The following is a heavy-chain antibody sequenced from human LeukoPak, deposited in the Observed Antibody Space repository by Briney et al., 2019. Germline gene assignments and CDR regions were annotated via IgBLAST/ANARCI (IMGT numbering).Heavy chain of an antibody. CDR3: ARLRTYYDILTGYYMGYYFDY. J-gene: IGHJ4*02. Sequence: SETLSLTCTVSGGSISSYYWSWIRQPPGKGLAWIGYIYTSGSTNYNPSLKSRVTISVDTSKNQFSLKLSSVTAADTAVYYCARLRTYYDILTGYYMGYYFDYWGQGTLVTVSS. CDR1: GGSISSYY. CDR2: IYTSGST. V-gene: IGHV4-4*09. D-gene: IGHD3-9*01.